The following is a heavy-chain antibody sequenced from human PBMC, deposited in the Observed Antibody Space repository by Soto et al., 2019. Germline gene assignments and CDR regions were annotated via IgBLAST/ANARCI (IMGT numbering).Heavy chain of an antibody. V-gene: IGHV4-39*07. D-gene: IGHD1-7*01. CDR1: GASISVHSYY. J-gene: IGHJ4*02. Sequence: PSETLSLTCTVSGASISVHSYYWTWIRQPPGKGLEWIGSSYYSGTTYFNPSLKSRVTISLDKSENQFSLKVTSLTAADTAVYYCASRDPGTSVDYWGQGTLVTVSS. CDR2: SYYSGTT. CDR3: ASRDPGTSVDY.